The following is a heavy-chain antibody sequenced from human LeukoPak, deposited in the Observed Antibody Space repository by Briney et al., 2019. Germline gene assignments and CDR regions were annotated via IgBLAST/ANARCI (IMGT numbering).Heavy chain of an antibody. Sequence: ASVKVSCKASGGTFSTYAISWVRQAPGQGLEWMGGIIPIFGTANYAQKFQGRVTITADESTSTAYMELSSLRSEDTAVYYCASSALVVVAANYYYGMDVWGQGTTVTVSS. CDR3: ASSALVVVAANYYYGMDV. J-gene: IGHJ6*02. V-gene: IGHV1-69*01. D-gene: IGHD2-15*01. CDR2: IIPIFGTA. CDR1: GGTFSTYA.